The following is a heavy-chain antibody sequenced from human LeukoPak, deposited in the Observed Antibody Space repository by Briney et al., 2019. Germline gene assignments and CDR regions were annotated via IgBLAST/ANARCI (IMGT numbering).Heavy chain of an antibody. V-gene: IGHV1-8*01. Sequence: ASVKVSCKASGYSFTSYVINWVRQATGRGLDWMGWMNPNSGKTGYAQKFQGRVTMTRNTSISTAYMELSSLRSGDTAVYYCASSGMTTVTGIDYWGQGTLVTVSS. CDR1: GYSFTSYV. J-gene: IGHJ4*02. CDR3: ASSGMTTVTGIDY. CDR2: MNPNSGKT. D-gene: IGHD4-17*01.